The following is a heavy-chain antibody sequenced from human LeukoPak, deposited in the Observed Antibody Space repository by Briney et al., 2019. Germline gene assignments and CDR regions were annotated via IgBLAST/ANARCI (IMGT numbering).Heavy chain of an antibody. CDR2: IYTSGST. Sequence: TLSLTCTVSGGSISSGSYYWSWIRQPAGKGLEWIGRIYTSGSTNYNPSLKSRVTISVDTSKNQFSLKLSSVTAADTAVYYCAREGAGYSSSWSNWFDPWGQGTLVTVSS. V-gene: IGHV4-61*02. CDR1: GGSISSGSYY. J-gene: IGHJ5*02. CDR3: AREGAGYSSSWSNWFDP. D-gene: IGHD6-13*01.